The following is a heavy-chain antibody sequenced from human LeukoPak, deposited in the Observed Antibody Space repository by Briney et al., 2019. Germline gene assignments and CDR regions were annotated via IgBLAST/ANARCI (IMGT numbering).Heavy chain of an antibody. V-gene: IGHV3-43*02. CDR3: AKDRGGDRVIDH. Sequence: GGSLRLSCAASGFTFDDYTMHWVRQPSGKGLECVSLISGDGGTTYYADSVKGRFTISRDNSKNSLSLQMNSLRTEDTALYYCAKDRGGDRVIDHWGQGTLVTVSS. D-gene: IGHD2-21*02. CDR2: ISGDGGTT. J-gene: IGHJ4*02. CDR1: GFTFDDYT.